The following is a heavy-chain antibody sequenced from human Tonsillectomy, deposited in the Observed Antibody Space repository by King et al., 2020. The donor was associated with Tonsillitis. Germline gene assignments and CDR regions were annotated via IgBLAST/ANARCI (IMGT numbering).Heavy chain of an antibody. Sequence: QLVQSGADLKKPGSSVKVSCKASGVTFKNYAFNWVRQAPGQGIEWMGGVIPLFGTSHNAKKFQDRVTITADEATNTAYMELSSLRSVDTAVYYCARTPVEMATIPMFDYWGQGTLVTVSS. CDR1: GVTFKNYA. CDR2: VIPLFGTS. V-gene: IGHV1-69*12. J-gene: IGHJ4*02. D-gene: IGHD5-24*01. CDR3: ARTPVEMATIPMFDY.